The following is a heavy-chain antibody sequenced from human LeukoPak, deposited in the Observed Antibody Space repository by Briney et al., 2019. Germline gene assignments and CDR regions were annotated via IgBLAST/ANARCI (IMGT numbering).Heavy chain of an antibody. D-gene: IGHD4-11*01. CDR1: GYTFTGHY. CDR2: VNPKSGGT. J-gene: IGHJ6*03. CDR3: ARGSSKYVFGYYMDV. Sequence: ASVKVSCKASGYTFTGHYIHWLRQAPGQGLEWGGWVNPKSGGTNHAQKLLDRVTMTTDMSISTAYMELIRLRSRDTAVYFCARGSSKYVFGYYMDVWGKGTSIIVSS. V-gene: IGHV1-2*02.